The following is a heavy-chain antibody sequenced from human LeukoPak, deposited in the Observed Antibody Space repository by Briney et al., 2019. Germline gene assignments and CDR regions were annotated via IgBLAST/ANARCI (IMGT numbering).Heavy chain of an antibody. J-gene: IGHJ4*02. CDR1: GGSFSGYY. V-gene: IGHV4-34*01. D-gene: IGHD6-13*01. CDR2: INHSGST. Sequence: ASETLSLTCAVYGGSFSGYYWSWIRQPPGKGLEWIGEINHSGSTNYNPSLKSRVTISVDTSKNQFSLKLSSVTAADTAVYYCARGAGPGYSSTLHFDYWGQGTLVTVSS. CDR3: ARGAGPGYSSTLHFDY.